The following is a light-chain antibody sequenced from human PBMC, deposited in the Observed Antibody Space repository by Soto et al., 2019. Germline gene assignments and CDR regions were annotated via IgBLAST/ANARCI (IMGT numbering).Light chain of an antibody. CDR3: QQYGSSWT. CDR2: DSS. J-gene: IGKJ1*01. CDR1: QNVDKF. Sequence: EIELTQSPATLSLSPGETATLSCRASQNVDKFLAWYQQRPGQPPRLLIFDSSNRATGVPVRFSGSGSGTDFTLTISRLEPEDFAVYYCQQYGSSWTFGQGTKVDIK. V-gene: IGKV3-20*01.